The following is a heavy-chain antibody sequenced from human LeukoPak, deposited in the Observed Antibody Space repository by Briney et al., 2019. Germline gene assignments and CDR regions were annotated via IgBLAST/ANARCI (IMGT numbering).Heavy chain of an antibody. CDR1: GYTFTSYA. D-gene: IGHD2-2*03. Sequence: GTSVKVSCKASGYTFTSYAMHWVRQAPGQRLEWMGWINAGNGNTKYSQKFQGRVTITRDTSASTAYMELSSLRSEDTAVYYCARDLGRGYCSSTSCSPDDAFDIWGQGTMVTVSS. V-gene: IGHV1-3*01. CDR2: INAGNGNT. CDR3: ARDLGRGYCSSTSCSPDDAFDI. J-gene: IGHJ3*02.